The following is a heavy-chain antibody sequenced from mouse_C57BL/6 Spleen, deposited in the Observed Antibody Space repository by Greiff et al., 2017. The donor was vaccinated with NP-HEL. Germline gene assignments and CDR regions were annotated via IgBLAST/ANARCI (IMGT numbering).Heavy chain of an antibody. CDR2: FYPGSGSI. CDR1: GYTFTEYT. CDR3: ARHKEIYYGSSFYYFDY. Sequence: QVQLQQSGAELVKPGASVKLSCKASGYTFTEYTIHWVKQRSGQGLEWIGWFYPGSGSIKYNEKFKDKATLTADKSSSTVYMELSRLTSEDSAVYFCARHKEIYYGSSFYYFDYWGQGTTLTVSS. V-gene: IGHV1-62-2*01. D-gene: IGHD1-1*01. J-gene: IGHJ2*01.